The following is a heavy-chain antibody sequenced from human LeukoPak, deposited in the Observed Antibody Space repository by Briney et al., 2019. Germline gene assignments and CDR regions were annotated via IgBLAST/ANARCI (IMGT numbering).Heavy chain of an antibody. CDR1: GYTFTNYD. V-gene: IGHV1-8*01. CDR2: MNPNSGYT. D-gene: IGHD6-6*01. J-gene: IGHJ3*02. Sequence: GASVKVSCKASGYTFTNYDINWVRQASGQGLEWMGWMNPNSGYTGYAQKFQGRVNITRNTSISTAYMELSSLRSDDTAVYYCARGRAVRQSDGFDIWGQGTMVTVSS. CDR3: ARGRAVRQSDGFDI.